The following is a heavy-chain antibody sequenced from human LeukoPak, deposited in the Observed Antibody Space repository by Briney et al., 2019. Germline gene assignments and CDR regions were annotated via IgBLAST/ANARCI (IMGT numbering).Heavy chain of an antibody. CDR2: ILPIFGTA. Sequence: ASVKVSCKASGGTFSNYTISWVRQAPGQGLEWMGGILPIFGTANYAQKFQGRVTITADESTSTAYMELSSLRSEDTAVYYCARQTYCSSTSCYGEDAFDIWGQGTMVTVSS. D-gene: IGHD2-2*01. CDR1: GGTFSNYT. CDR3: ARQTYCSSTSCYGEDAFDI. V-gene: IGHV1-69*13. J-gene: IGHJ3*02.